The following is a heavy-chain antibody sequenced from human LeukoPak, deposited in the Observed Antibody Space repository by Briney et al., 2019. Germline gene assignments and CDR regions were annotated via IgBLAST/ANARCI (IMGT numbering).Heavy chain of an antibody. CDR3: ARDPSAVAGFFDS. CDR1: GFTFRSYW. Sequence: PGGPLRLSCAASGFTFRSYWMHWVRQAPGKGLVWVSRIDSDGSSTSYADSVKGRFTISRDNAKNTLYLQMNSLRAEDTAVYYCARDPSAVAGFFDSWGQGTLVTASS. J-gene: IGHJ4*02. V-gene: IGHV3-74*01. CDR2: IDSDGSST. D-gene: IGHD6-19*01.